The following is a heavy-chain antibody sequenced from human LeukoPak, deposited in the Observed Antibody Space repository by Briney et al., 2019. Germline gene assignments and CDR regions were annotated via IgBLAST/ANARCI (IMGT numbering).Heavy chain of an antibody. V-gene: IGHV6-1*01. Sequence: SQTLSLTCAISGDSVSSNSVTWNWIRQSPSRGLEWLGRTYYRSTWYNDYAVSVRGRITDNPDTSKNQFSLHLNSVTPEDTAVYYCARRLTQYDCFDPWGQGILVTVSS. J-gene: IGHJ5*02. CDR3: ARRLTQYDCFDP. CDR2: TYYRSTWYN. CDR1: GDSVSSNSVT. D-gene: IGHD2-2*01.